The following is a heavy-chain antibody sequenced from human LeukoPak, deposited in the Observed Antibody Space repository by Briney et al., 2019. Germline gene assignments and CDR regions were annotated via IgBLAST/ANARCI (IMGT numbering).Heavy chain of an antibody. CDR3: ARCKSGWLRPVVFDI. D-gene: IGHD5-24*01. Sequence: GASVKVSCKASGGTFSSYAISWVRQAPGQGLEWMGGISAYNGNTNYAQKLQGRVTMTTDTSTSTAYMELRSLRSDDTAVYYCARCKSGWLRPVVFDIWGQGTMVTVSS. V-gene: IGHV1-18*01. CDR2: ISAYNGNT. CDR1: GGTFSSYA. J-gene: IGHJ3*02.